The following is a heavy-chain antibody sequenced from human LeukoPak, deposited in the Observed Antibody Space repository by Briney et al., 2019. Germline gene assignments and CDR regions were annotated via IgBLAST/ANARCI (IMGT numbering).Heavy chain of an antibody. CDR2: ISSSSSTI. Sequence: GGSLRLSCAASGFTFSSYSMNWVRQAPGKGLEWVSSISSSSSTIYYADSVKGRFTISRDNAKNSLYLQMNSLRAEDTAVYYCARVRWELLGAFDYWGQGTLVTVSS. V-gene: IGHV3-48*04. D-gene: IGHD1-26*01. CDR3: ARVRWELLGAFDY. CDR1: GFTFSSYS. J-gene: IGHJ4*02.